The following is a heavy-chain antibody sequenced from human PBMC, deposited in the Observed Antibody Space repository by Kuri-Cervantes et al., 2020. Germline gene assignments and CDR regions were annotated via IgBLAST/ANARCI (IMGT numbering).Heavy chain of an antibody. D-gene: IGHD6-13*01. CDR3: TRGHSGSWPETSGY. CDR2: ISSGSTTI. V-gene: IGHV3-48*01. J-gene: IGHJ4*02. CDR1: GFTLSSYS. Sequence: GGSLRLSCAASGFTLSSYSINWVRQAPGKGLEWLSYISSGSTTIYYADSVKGRFTISTDNAKNSLYLQMNSLTAGDTAVYYCTRGHSGSWPETSGYWGQGTLVTVSS.